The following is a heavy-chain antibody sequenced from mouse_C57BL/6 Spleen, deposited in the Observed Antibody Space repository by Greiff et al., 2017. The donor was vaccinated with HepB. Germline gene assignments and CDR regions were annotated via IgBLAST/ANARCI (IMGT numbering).Heavy chain of an antibody. D-gene: IGHD2-5*01. CDR1: GFTFTDYY. Sequence: DVKLVESGGGLVQPGGSLSLSCAASGFTFTDYYMSWVRQPPGKALEWLGFIRNKANGYTTEYSASVKGRFTISRDTSQSILYLQMNALRAEDSATYYCARYYSNYLAWCAYWGQGTLVTVSA. V-gene: IGHV7-3*01. CDR3: ARYYSNYLAWCAY. J-gene: IGHJ3*01. CDR2: IRNKANGYTT.